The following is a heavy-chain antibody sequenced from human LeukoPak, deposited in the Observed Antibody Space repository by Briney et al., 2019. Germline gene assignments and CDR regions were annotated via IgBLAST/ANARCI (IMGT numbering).Heavy chain of an antibody. CDR1: GFTFSSYA. CDR2: IYSGGST. J-gene: IGHJ5*02. Sequence: GGSLRLSCAASGFTFSSYAMSWVRQTPVKGLEWVSVIYSGGSTYYADSVKGRFTISRDNSKNTLYLQMNSLRAEDTAVYYCARGFIAAAGKVDPWGQGTLVTVSS. D-gene: IGHD6-13*01. V-gene: IGHV3-53*01. CDR3: ARGFIAAAGKVDP.